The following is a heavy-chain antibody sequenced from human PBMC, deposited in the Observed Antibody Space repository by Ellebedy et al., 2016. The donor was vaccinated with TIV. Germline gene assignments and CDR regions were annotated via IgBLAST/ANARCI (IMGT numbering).Heavy chain of an antibody. CDR3: ARGYYGSVRYFDL. Sequence: MPSETLSLTCTVSGGSINGYYWSWVRQPPGKGLEWLGHMHYSGSAGYNPSLKSRVTISVDTSKNQFSLKLSSVTAADTAGYYCARGYYGSVRYFDLWGRGTLVTVSS. D-gene: IGHD3-10*01. J-gene: IGHJ2*01. V-gene: IGHV4-59*12. CDR2: MHYSGSA. CDR1: GGSINGYY.